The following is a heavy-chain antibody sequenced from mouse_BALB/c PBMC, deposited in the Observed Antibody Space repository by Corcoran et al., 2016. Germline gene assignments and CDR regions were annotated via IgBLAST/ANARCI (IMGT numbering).Heavy chain of an antibody. CDR3: ARGTYYGYDLAWFAY. D-gene: IGHD2-9*01. CDR2: IDPENGNT. V-gene: IGHV14-1*02. J-gene: IGHJ3*01. CDR1: GFNIKDYY. Sequence: EVQLQQSGAELVRPGALVKLSCKASGFNIKDYYMHWVTQRPEQGLEWIGWIDPENGNTIYDPKFQGKASITAGTSSNTAYLQLSSLTSEDTAVYYCARGTYYGYDLAWFAYWGQGTLVTVSA.